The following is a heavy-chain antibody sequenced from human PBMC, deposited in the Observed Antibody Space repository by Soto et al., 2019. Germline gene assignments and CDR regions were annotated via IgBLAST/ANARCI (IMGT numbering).Heavy chain of an antibody. CDR1: GGSISSGDYY. CDR2: IYYSGST. CDR3: ALTGNQEDYYYYYGMDV. J-gene: IGHJ6*02. V-gene: IGHV4-30-4*01. Sequence: PSETLSLTCTVSGGSISSGDYYWSWIRQPPGKGLEWIGYIYYSGSTYYNPSLKSRVTISVDTSKNQFSLKLSSVTAADTAVYYCALTGNQEDYYYYYGMDVWGQGTTVTVSS. D-gene: IGHD1-20*01.